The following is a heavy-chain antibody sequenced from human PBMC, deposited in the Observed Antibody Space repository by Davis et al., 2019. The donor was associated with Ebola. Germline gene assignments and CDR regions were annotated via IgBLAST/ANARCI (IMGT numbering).Heavy chain of an antibody. CDR1: GYSFTSYW. J-gene: IGHJ4*02. CDR2: IDPSDSYT. V-gene: IGHV5-10-1*04. Sequence: GESLKISCKGSGYSFTSYWISWVRQMPGKGLEWMGRIDPSDSYTNYSPSFQGQVTISADKSISTAYLQWSSLKASDTAMYYCARQAVVTSDFDYWGQGTLVTVSS. D-gene: IGHD4-23*01. CDR3: ARQAVVTSDFDY.